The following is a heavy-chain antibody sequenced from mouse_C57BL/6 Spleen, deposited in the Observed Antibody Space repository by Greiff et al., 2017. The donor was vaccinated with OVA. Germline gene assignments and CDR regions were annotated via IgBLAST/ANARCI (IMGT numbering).Heavy chain of an antibody. J-gene: IGHJ2*01. CDR3: ARNWDDYFDY. CDR1: GYTFTSYW. D-gene: IGHD4-1*01. CDR2: IYPSDSET. Sequence: QVQLQQSGAELVRPGSSVKLSCKASGYTFTSYWMDWVKQRPGQGLEWIGNIYPSDSETHYNQKFKDKATLTVDKSSSTAYMQLSSLTSEDSAVYYCARNWDDYFDYWGQGTTLTVSS. V-gene: IGHV1-61*01.